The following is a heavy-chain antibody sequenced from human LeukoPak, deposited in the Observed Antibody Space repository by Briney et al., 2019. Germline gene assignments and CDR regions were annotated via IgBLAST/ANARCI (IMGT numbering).Heavy chain of an antibody. CDR1: GFTFNSYE. CDR3: AREQELGSDY. V-gene: IGHV3-48*03. Sequence: GGSLRLSCAASGFTFNSYEMNWVRQASGKGLEWVSYISSSGSTIYYADSVKGRFTISRDNAKNSLYLQMNSLRAEDTAVYYCAREQELGSDYWGQGTLVTVSS. CDR2: ISSSGSTI. J-gene: IGHJ4*02. D-gene: IGHD1-26*01.